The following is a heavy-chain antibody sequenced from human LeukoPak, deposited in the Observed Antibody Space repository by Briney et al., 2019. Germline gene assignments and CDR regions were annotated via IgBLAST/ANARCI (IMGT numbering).Heavy chain of an antibody. CDR3: ARSLGYCSSTSCHGYYFDY. Sequence: PSETLSLTCTVSGGSIGSSSYYWGWIRQPPGKWVEWIGSIYYSGSTYYNPSLKSRVTISVDTSKNQFSLKLSSVTAADTAVYYCARSLGYCSSTSCHGYYFDYWGQGTLVTVSS. CDR2: IYYSGST. CDR1: GGSIGSSSYY. J-gene: IGHJ4*02. V-gene: IGHV4-39*01. D-gene: IGHD2-2*01.